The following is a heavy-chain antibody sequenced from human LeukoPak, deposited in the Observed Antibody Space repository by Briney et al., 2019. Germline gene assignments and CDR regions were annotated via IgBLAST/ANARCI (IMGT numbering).Heavy chain of an antibody. CDR2: MYYNGDT. J-gene: IGHJ4*02. V-gene: IGHV4-39*01. CDR3: ARREHSGILLDN. D-gene: IGHD1-26*01. CDR1: GGSIISGSSY. Sequence: SETLSLTCTVSGGSIISGSSYWAWIRQPPGKGLERIGSMYYNGDTYYNTSLKSRVTISGDTSKNQFFLKLSSVTAADTAVYYCARREHSGILLDNWGQGTLVTVSS.